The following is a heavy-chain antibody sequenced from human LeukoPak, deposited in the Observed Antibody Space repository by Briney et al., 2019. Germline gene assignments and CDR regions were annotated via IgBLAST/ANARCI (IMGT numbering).Heavy chain of an antibody. CDR1: GGSFSGYY. Sequence: SETLSLTCAVYGGSFSGYYWSWIRQPPGKGLEWIGEINHSGSTNYNPSLKSRVTISVDTSKNQFSLKLSSVTAADTAVYYCARVGVMVRGVFDYWGQGTLVTVSS. J-gene: IGHJ4*02. V-gene: IGHV4-34*01. CDR3: ARVGVMVRGVFDY. CDR2: INHSGST. D-gene: IGHD3-10*01.